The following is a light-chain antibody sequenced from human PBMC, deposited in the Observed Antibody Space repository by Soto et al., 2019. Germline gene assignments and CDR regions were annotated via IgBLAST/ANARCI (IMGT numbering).Light chain of an antibody. CDR2: AAS. CDR3: QQSLSSPQIT. V-gene: IGKV1-39*01. Sequence: DIRMTPSPSSLSASVADRVTITCLASQSISDYVHRYQQRPGKAPKLLIYAASSLQSGVPSRFSGSGSGTDFTLTISSLQPEDFATYYCQQSLSSPQITFGQGPRLEIK. CDR1: QSISDY. J-gene: IGKJ5*01.